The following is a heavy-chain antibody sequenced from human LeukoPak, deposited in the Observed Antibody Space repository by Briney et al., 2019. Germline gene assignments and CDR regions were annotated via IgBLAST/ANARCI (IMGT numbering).Heavy chain of an antibody. D-gene: IGHD2-2*01. CDR1: GGSFSGYY. V-gene: IGHV4-34*01. CDR3: ARTLVVPAAMRGHFDY. Sequence: PSETLSLTCAVYGGSFSGYYWSWIRQPPGKGLEWIGEINHSGSTNYNPSLKSRVTISVDTSKNQFSLKLSSVTAADTAVYYCARTLVVPAAMRGHFDYWGQGTLVTVSS. J-gene: IGHJ4*02. CDR2: INHSGST.